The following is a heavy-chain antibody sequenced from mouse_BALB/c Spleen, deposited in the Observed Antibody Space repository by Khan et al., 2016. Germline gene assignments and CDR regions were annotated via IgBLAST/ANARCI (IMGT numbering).Heavy chain of an antibody. J-gene: IGHJ4*01. CDR3: ARDRNYYGSSYRGYAMDY. CDR1: GFSLTSYG. V-gene: IGHV2-9*02. Sequence: QVQLKQSGPGLVAPSQSLSITCTVSGFSLTSYGVHWVRQPPGQGLEWLGVIWAGGSTNYNSALISRLSISKDNSKSQVFFKMNRLQTDDTAMYYCARDRNYYGSSYRGYAMDYWGQGTSVTVSS. CDR2: IWAGGST. D-gene: IGHD1-1*01.